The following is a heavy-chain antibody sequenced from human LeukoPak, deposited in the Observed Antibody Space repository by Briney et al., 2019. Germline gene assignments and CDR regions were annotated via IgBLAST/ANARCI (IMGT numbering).Heavy chain of an antibody. Sequence: GRSLRLSCAASGFTFSSYGMHWIRQAPGKGLEWVAVISYDGSNKYYADSVKGRFTISRDNSKNTLYLQMNSLRAEDTAVYYCANMANWGQGTLVTVSS. V-gene: IGHV3-30*18. D-gene: IGHD3-10*01. J-gene: IGHJ4*02. CDR1: GFTFSSYG. CDR2: ISYDGSNK. CDR3: ANMAN.